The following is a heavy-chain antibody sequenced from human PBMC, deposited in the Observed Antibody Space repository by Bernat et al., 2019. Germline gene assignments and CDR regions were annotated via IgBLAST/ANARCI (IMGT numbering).Heavy chain of an antibody. V-gene: IGHV1-18*01. D-gene: IGHD3-10*01. J-gene: IGHJ4*02. CDR1: GYTFTTYG. CDR3: GRDFVSGSSPSGY. Sequence: QVRLVQSGGEVKKPGASVKVSCKAYGYTFTTYGINWVRQAPGQGLEWLGWISTSNGATRCVEDLQDRITMTTDTSTSTAYLELRSLTSDDTAVYYCGRDFVSGSSPSGYWGQGTLVTVSS. CDR2: ISTSNGAT.